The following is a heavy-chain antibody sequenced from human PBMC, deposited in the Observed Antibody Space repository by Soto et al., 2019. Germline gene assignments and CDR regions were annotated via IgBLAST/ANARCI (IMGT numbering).Heavy chain of an antibody. CDR2: IYYSGTT. V-gene: IGHV4-30-4*01. Sequence: SETLSLTCTVSGGSISSGDSYWSWIRQPPGKGLEWIGYIYYSGTTYYNPSLKSRVTFSVDTSKNEFSLKLTSVTAADTAVYYCARDEKNSDYYSGMDVWGQGTTVTVSS. J-gene: IGHJ6*02. CDR1: GGSISSGDSY. D-gene: IGHD3-10*01. CDR3: ARDEKNSDYYSGMDV.